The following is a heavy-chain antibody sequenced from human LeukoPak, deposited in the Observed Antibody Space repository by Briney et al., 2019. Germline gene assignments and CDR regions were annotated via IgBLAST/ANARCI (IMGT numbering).Heavy chain of an antibody. CDR2: ISTDGAVT. CDR1: GFTFTSVW. D-gene: IGHD2-8*01. J-gene: IGHJ4*02. Sequence: GGSLRLSCAASGFTFTSVWMHWFRQAPGRGLVWISRISTDGAVTGYADSVKGRFTISRDNAKNTLYLQMNSLRADDTAVYYCAKDTSIGRYCTNGVCSPFDYWGQGTLVTVSS. CDR3: AKDTSIGRYCTNGVCSPFDY. V-gene: IGHV3-74*01.